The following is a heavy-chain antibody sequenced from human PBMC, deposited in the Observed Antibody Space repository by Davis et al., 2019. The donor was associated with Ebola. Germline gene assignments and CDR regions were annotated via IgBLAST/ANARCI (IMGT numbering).Heavy chain of an antibody. Sequence: AASVKVSCKASGYTFTSYGISWMRQAPGQGLEWMGWISTYKGNTNSPQKFQGRVTMTTDTSTSTAYMELRSLTSDDTAVYYCARHGHSSGWYWGDWGQGTLVTVSS. CDR1: GYTFTSYG. J-gene: IGHJ4*02. V-gene: IGHV1-18*01. CDR3: ARHGHSSGWYWGD. D-gene: IGHD6-13*01. CDR2: ISTYKGNT.